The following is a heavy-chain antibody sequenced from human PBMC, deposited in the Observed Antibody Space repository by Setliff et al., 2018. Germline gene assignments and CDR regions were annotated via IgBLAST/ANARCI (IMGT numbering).Heavy chain of an antibody. CDR3: TRLYYGSRALYFDV. CDR2: IYYRGST. J-gene: IGHJ4*02. D-gene: IGHD3-10*01. CDR1: GGSISSSSYY. V-gene: IGHV4-39*07. Sequence: PSETLSLTCTVSGGSISSSSYYWGWIRQPPGKGLERIGSIYYRGSTYYNPSLKSRVTISVDTSKNQFSLKLSSVTAADTAVYYCTRLYYGSRALYFDVWGQGNPVTVSS.